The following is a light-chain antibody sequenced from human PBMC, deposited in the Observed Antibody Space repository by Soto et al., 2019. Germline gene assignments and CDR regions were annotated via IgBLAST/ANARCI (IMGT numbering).Light chain of an antibody. V-gene: IGLV4-69*01. CDR1: SGHSSYA. J-gene: IGLJ2*01. CDR3: QTGGTTQV. Sequence: QPVLTQSPSASASLGASVKLTCTLSSGHSSYAIAWHQQQPEKGPRYLMKLNSDGSHSKGDGIPDRFSGSSSGAERYLTISSLQSEDEADYYCQTGGTTQVFGGETKLTVL. CDR2: LNSDGSH.